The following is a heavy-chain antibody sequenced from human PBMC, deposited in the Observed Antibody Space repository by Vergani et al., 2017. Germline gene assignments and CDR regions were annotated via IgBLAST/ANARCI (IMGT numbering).Heavy chain of an antibody. CDR2: ISAYNGNT. J-gene: IGHJ6*03. CDR3: ARQPGGYYYYYMDV. CDR1: GYTFTSYG. Sequence: QVQLVQSGAEVKKPGASVKVSCKASGYTFTSYGISWVRQAPGQGLEWMGWISAYNGNTHYAQKLQGRVTMTTDTSTSTAYMELRSMRSDDMAVYYCARQPGGYYYYYMDVWGKGTTVTVSS. D-gene: IGHD3-16*01. V-gene: IGHV1-18*03.